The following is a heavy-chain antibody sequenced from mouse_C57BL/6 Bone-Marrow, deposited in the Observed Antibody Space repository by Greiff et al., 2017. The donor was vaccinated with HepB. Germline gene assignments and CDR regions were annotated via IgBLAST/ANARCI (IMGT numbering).Heavy chain of an antibody. Sequence: EVKLMESGGGLVKPGGSLKLSCAASGFTFSDYGMHWVRQAPEKGLEWVAYISSGSSTIYYADTVKGRFTISRDNAKNTLFLQMTSLRSEETAMYYCARCYYDSSYWYFDVWGTGTTVTVSS. CDR2: ISSGSSTI. CDR3: ARCYYDSSYWYFDV. CDR1: GFTFSDYG. D-gene: IGHD1-1*01. V-gene: IGHV5-17*01. J-gene: IGHJ1*03.